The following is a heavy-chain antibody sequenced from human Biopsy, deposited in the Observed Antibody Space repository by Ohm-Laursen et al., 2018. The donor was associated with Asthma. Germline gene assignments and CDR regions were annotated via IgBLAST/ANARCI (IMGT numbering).Heavy chain of an antibody. J-gene: IGHJ4*02. V-gene: IGHV4-39*01. D-gene: IGHD5-12*01. CDR1: GGSMSSSSYS. CDR2: THYSGST. CDR3: ASPVNRAFGGYEWAAVFDY. Sequence: SETLSLTCTVSGGSMSSSSYSWAWIRQAPGKGPEWIGTTHYSGSTFYKPSLRSRVTMSLDTSTNHFSLRLRSVTATDTAVYYCASPVNRAFGGYEWAAVFDYWGQGILVTVSS.